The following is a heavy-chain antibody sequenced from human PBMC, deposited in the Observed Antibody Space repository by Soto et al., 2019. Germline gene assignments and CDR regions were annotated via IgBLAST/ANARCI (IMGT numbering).Heavy chain of an antibody. Sequence: GASVKVSCKAPGYTFTSSTLHWVRQAPGQRLEWMAWINAGNGNTKYSQKFQGRVTITRDTSASTAYMELSSLRSEDTAVYYCARDLEITMVREVYAYWGQGTLVTVSS. V-gene: IGHV1-3*01. CDR3: ARDLEITMVREVYAY. CDR1: GYTFTSST. D-gene: IGHD3-10*01. CDR2: INAGNGNT. J-gene: IGHJ4*02.